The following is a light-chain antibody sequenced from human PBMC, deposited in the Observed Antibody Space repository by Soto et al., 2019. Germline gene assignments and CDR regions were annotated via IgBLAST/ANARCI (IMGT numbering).Light chain of an antibody. V-gene: IGKV3-20*01. CDR1: QRVSSF. CDR3: QQYGSSPRT. CDR2: EAS. J-gene: IGKJ1*01. Sequence: EIVLTQSPATLSLSPGERATLSCRASQRVSSFLAWYQQKPGQAPRLLIYEASNRATGVPARFSGSGSGTDFTLTISRLEPEDFAVYYCQQYGSSPRTFGQGTKVDIK.